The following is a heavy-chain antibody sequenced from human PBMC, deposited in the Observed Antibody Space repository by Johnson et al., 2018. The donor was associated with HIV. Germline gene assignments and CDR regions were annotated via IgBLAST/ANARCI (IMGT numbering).Heavy chain of an antibody. CDR1: GFSLSSSG. D-gene: IGHD1-26*01. CDR2: LWSDGSSK. Sequence: QVHLVESGGGVVQPGRSLRLSCAASGFSLSSSGMHWVRQAPGKGLEWVAVLWSDGSSKYYDDSVKGRFTISRDNSKNTLYLQMNSLRPEDTAEYYCAKDPPGSWGQGTMVTVSS. CDR3: AKDPPGS. V-gene: IGHV3-33*06. J-gene: IGHJ3*01.